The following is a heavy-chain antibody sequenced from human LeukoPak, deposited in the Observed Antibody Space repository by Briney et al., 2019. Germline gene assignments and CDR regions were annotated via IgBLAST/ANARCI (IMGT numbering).Heavy chain of an antibody. CDR1: GGSISSGGYS. CDR2: IYHSGST. J-gene: IGHJ3*02. CDR3: ARTYYDFWSGYNDAFDI. V-gene: IGHV4-30-2*01. Sequence: SETLSLTCAVSGGSISSGGYSWSWIRQPPGKGLEWIGYIYHSGSTYYNPSLKSRVTISVDRSKNQFSLKLSSVTAADTAVYYCARTYYDFWSGYNDAFDIWGQGTMVTVSS. D-gene: IGHD3-3*01.